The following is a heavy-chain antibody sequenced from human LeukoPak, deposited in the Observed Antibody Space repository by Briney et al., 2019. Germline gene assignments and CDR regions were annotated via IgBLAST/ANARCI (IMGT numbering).Heavy chain of an antibody. D-gene: IGHD5-18*01. CDR1: GGSFSGYY. CDR3: ARVAWIQLWLLMDSQGAFDI. CDR2: INHSRST. Sequence: SETLSLTCAVYGGSFSGYYWSWIRQPPGKGLEWIGEINHSRSTNYNPSLKSRVTISVDTSKNQFSLKLSPVTAADTAVYYCARVAWIQLWLLMDSQGAFDIWGQGTMVTVSS. J-gene: IGHJ3*02. V-gene: IGHV4-34*01.